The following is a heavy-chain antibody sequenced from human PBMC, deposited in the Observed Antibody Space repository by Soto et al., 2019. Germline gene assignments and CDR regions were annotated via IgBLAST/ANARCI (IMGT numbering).Heavy chain of an antibody. D-gene: IGHD6-19*01. CDR1: GGSISSGGYS. CDR3: ARHDGFSSGWIFDY. J-gene: IGHJ4*01. Sequence: SETLSLTCAVSGGSISSGGYSWSWIRQPPGKGLEWIGYIYHRGNTYYNPSLKSRVTISVDTSNNQLSLKLRSVTAADTAVYYCARHDGFSSGWIFDYWGHGTLVTVSS. CDR2: IYHRGNT. V-gene: IGHV4-30-2*01.